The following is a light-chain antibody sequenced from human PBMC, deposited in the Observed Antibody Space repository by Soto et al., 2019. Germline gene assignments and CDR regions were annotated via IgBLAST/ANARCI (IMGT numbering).Light chain of an antibody. CDR3: QHANRFPLT. CDR1: QGISRW. V-gene: IGKV1D-12*01. Sequence: DIQMTQSPSSVSASVGDRVTITCRARQGISRWLAWYQQKPGKAPTLLIYAASSLQSGVPSRFSGSGSGTYFTLTISSLQPEYFANYYCQHANRFPLTFGGGTKVEIK. CDR2: AAS. J-gene: IGKJ4*01.